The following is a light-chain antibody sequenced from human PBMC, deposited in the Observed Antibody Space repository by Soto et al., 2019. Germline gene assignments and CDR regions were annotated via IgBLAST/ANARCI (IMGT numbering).Light chain of an antibody. CDR1: QSVSSSY. Sequence: EIVLTQSPGTLSLSPGERATLSFSASQSVSSSYLAWYQQKPGQAPRLLTYGASSRATGIPDRFSGSGSGTDFTLTISRLEPEDFAVYYCQQYGSSLGVTFGGGTKVDIK. J-gene: IGKJ4*01. CDR2: GAS. CDR3: QQYGSSLGVT. V-gene: IGKV3-20*01.